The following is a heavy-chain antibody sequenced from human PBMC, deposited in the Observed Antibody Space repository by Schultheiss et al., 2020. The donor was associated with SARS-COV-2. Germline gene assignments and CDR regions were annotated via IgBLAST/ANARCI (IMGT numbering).Heavy chain of an antibody. V-gene: IGHV3-23*01. CDR2: ISGGGIII. CDR3: ANPPPGQGVFNI. J-gene: IGHJ3*02. Sequence: GGSLRLSCAASGFTLSDYYMSWIRQTPGKGLEWVSTISGGGIIIYYADSVRGRFTITRDNFKNTVYLEMSSLRAEDTAIYYCANPPPGQGVFNIWGQGTVVTVSS. D-gene: IGHD2-8*01. CDR1: GFTLSDYY.